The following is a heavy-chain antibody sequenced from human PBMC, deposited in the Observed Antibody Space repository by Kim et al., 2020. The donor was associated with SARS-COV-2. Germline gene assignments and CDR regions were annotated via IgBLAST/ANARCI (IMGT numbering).Heavy chain of an antibody. J-gene: IGHJ4*02. V-gene: IGHV3-43*02. D-gene: IGHD5-18*01. CDR2: ISGDGGST. Sequence: GGSLRLSCAASGFTFDDYAMHWVRQAPGKGLEWVSLISGDGGSTYYADSVRGRFTISRDNIKNSMYLQMNSLRTEDTALYYCAKEHVDTAMATGRVPDYWGQGTLVSVSS. CDR3: AKEHVDTAMATGRVPDY. CDR1: GFTFDDYA.